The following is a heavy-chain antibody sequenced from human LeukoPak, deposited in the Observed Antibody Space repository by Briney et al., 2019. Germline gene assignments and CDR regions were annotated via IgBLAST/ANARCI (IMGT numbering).Heavy chain of an antibody. D-gene: IGHD4-17*01. CDR3: ARDPHYGDFRRYYFYMDV. CDR2: INPNSGGT. CDR1: GYTFTGYY. Sequence: ASVTVSFKSSGYTFTGYYIHWVRQAPGQGLEWMGWINPNSGGTIYAQKFQGRVTMTRDTSISTAYMELSRLRSDDMAVYYCARDPHYGDFRRYYFYMDVWGKGTTVTVSS. V-gene: IGHV1-2*02. J-gene: IGHJ6*03.